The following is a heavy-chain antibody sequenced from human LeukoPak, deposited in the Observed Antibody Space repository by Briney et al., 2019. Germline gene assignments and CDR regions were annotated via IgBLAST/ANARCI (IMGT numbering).Heavy chain of an antibody. J-gene: IGHJ6*03. CDR1: GFTFSDYY. D-gene: IGHD1-26*01. CDR3: ARAYSGSYYRYYYYYYMDV. Sequence: GGSLRLSCAASGFTFSDYYMSWIRQAPGKGLEWVSYISSSGSTIYYADSVKGRFTISRDNAKNSLYLQMNSLRAEDTAVYYCARAYSGSYYRYYYYYYMDVWGKGTTVTISS. CDR2: ISSSGSTI. V-gene: IGHV3-11*01.